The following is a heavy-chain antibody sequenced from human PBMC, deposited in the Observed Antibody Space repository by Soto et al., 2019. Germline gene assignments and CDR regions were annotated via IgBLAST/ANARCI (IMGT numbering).Heavy chain of an antibody. CDR3: ARAPGYCSGGSCYKFDY. J-gene: IGHJ4*02. D-gene: IGHD2-15*01. Sequence: QVQLVQSGAEVKKPGASVKVSCKASGYSFTSYGISWVRQAPGQGLEWMGWISAYNGDTNYAQKLQGRVTMTTDTSXSXXYMELRSLRSDDTAVYYCARAPGYCSGGSCYKFDYWGQGILVTVSS. CDR2: ISAYNGDT. CDR1: GYSFTSYG. V-gene: IGHV1-18*01.